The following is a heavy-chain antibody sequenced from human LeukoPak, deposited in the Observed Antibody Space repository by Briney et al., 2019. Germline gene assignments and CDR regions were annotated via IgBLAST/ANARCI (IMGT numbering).Heavy chain of an antibody. CDR2: ISGSGGST. V-gene: IGHV3-23*01. J-gene: IGHJ3*02. CDR1: GFTFSSYA. CDR3: AKDRRYEPDAFDI. D-gene: IGHD3-9*01. Sequence: HPGGSLRFSCAASGFTFSSYAMSWVRQAPGKGLEWVSGISGSGGSTYYADSVRGRFTISRDRSKNTLYLQMNSLRAEDTAVYYCAKDRRYEPDAFDIWGQGTMVTVSS.